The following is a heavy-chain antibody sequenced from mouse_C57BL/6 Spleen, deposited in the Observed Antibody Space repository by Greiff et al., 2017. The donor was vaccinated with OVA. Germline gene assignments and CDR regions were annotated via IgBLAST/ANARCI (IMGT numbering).Heavy chain of an antibody. CDR2: IYPGDGDT. J-gene: IGHJ2*01. Sequence: VQLQESGPELVKPGASVKISCKASGYAFSSSWMNWVKQRPGKGLEWIGRIYPGDGDTNYNGKFKGKATLTADKSSSTAYMQLSSLTSEDSAVYFCARENYVFYYFDYWGQGTTLTVSS. D-gene: IGHD1-1*01. CDR1: GYAFSSSW. CDR3: ARENYVFYYFDY. V-gene: IGHV1-82*01.